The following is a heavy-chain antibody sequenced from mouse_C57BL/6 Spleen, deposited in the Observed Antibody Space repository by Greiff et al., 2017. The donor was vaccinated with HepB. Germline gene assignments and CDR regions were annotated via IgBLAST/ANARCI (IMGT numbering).Heavy chain of an antibody. D-gene: IGHD1-1*01. J-gene: IGHJ2*01. Sequence: QVQLQQSGAELVRPGASVTLSCKASGYTFTDYEMHWVKQTPVHGLEWIGAIDPETGGTAYNQKFKGKAILTADKSSSTAYMELRSLTSEDSAVYYCTRKYYGSRRDYYFDYWGQGTTLTFSS. CDR3: TRKYYGSRRDYYFDY. V-gene: IGHV1-15*01. CDR2: IDPETGGT. CDR1: GYTFTDYE.